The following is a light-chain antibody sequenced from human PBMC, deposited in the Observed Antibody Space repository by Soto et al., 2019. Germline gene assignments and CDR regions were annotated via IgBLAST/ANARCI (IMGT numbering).Light chain of an antibody. Sequence: DIQMTQSPATLSSSVGDRVTITCRASQSISIGLAWYQQKPGKAPNLLIYDASTLESGVPSRFTGSGSGTEFTLVISRLQPDDFATYYCQQYSSYSPYTLGQGTKVDIK. J-gene: IGKJ2*01. V-gene: IGKV1-5*01. CDR2: DAS. CDR3: QQYSSYSPYT. CDR1: QSISIG.